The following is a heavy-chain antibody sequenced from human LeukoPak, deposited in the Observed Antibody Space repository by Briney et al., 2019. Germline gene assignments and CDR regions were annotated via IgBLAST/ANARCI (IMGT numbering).Heavy chain of an antibody. Sequence: ASVKVSCKASGYTFTSYDINWVRQATGQGLEWMGWMNPNSGNTGYAQKFQGRVTITRNTSISTAYMELSSLRSEDTAVYYCARGDDSLYYDFWSGYYTAPFDYWGQGTLVTVSS. CDR3: ARGDDSLYYDFWSGYYTAPFDY. CDR2: MNPNSGNT. D-gene: IGHD3-3*01. CDR1: GYTFTSYD. V-gene: IGHV1-8*03. J-gene: IGHJ4*02.